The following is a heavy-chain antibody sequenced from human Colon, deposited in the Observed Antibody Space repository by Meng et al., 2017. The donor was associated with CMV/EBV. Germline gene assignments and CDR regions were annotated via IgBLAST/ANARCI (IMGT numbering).Heavy chain of an antibody. D-gene: IGHD5-24*01. CDR2: LNQGGTDK. CDR3: ASIGDGYLRADSNGMGV. CDR1: GFSFSRYS. Sequence: GESLKISCAASGFSFSRYSMNWLRQAPGKGLEWVACLNQGGTDKYYVDSVKGRFTISRDNAKNSLYLQMNSLRAEDTAVYYCASIGDGYLRADSNGMGVWGQGTTVTVSS. V-gene: IGHV3-7*01. J-gene: IGHJ6*02.